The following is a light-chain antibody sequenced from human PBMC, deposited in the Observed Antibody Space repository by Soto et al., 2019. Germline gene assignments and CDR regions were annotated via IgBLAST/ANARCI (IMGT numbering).Light chain of an antibody. V-gene: IGKV2-30*02. CDR1: ESLVLSEGNTY. CDR3: VQGTHWPRT. CDR2: KVS. Sequence: DVVMTQSPLFLPVTLGQPASISCRSSESLVLSEGNTYLTWLHQRPGQSPRRLIYKVSKRGSGVPDRFSGSGSGTDFTLKISRVEAEDVGLYYCVQGTHWPRTFGQGTKVEIK. J-gene: IGKJ1*01.